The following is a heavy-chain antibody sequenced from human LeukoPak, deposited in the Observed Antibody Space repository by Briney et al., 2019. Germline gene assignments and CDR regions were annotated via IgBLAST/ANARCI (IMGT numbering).Heavy chain of an antibody. V-gene: IGHV3-7*01. CDR1: GFTFANSW. J-gene: IGHJ4*02. D-gene: IGHD1-26*01. CDR2: IKQDGSTK. CDR3: TRDTIGSLDY. Sequence: PGGSLRLSCAASGFTFANSWMAWVRQAPGKGLEWVANIKQDGSTKHYAGSLKGRFTISRDNPKNSLFLQMNNLRADDTAIYYCTRDTIGSLDYWGQGILVTVAS.